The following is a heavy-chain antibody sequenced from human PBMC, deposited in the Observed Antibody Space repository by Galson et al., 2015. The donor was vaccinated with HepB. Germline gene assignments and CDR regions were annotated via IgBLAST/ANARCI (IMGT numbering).Heavy chain of an antibody. CDR3: ATKTDAIYFFDY. Sequence: ETLSLTCAVSGLSIDNKWWVWIRQPPGKGLQWMGYIFREGTAFYNPSLEGRLTLSRDNFASQVSLKLSAVTAADTATYYCATKTDAIYFFDYWGQGITVTVSS. CDR1: GLSIDNKW. D-gene: IGHD2-2*01. J-gene: IGHJ4*02. CDR2: IFREGTA. V-gene: IGHV4-28*01.